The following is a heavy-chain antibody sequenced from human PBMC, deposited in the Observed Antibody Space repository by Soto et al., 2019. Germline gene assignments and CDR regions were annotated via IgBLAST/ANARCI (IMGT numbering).Heavy chain of an antibody. CDR2: IIPIFGTA. D-gene: IGHD3-10*01. CDR1: GGTFSSYA. CDR3: ARDRVTMVRGVIITTSFDY. V-gene: IGHV1-69*13. J-gene: IGHJ4*02. Sequence: EASVKVSCKASGGTFSSYAISWVRQAPGQGLEWMGGIIPIFGTANYAQKFQGRVTITADESTSTAYMELSSLRSEETAVYYCARDRVTMVRGVIITTSFDYWGQGTLVTVSS.